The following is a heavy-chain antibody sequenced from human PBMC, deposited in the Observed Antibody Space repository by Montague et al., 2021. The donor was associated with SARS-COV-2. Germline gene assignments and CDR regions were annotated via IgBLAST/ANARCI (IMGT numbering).Heavy chain of an antibody. CDR1: GFTFKDYA. CDR3: ARDSWGHSFGHKTYFDH. Sequence: SLRLSCATSGFTFKDYAIHWVRRAPGKGLEWVSGINWNSGNIDYADSVKGRFTISRDNAKNSVHLQMNSLTPGDTAFYYCARDSWGHSFGHKTYFDHWGLGTLVTVSS. J-gene: IGHJ4*02. V-gene: IGHV3-9*01. D-gene: IGHD5-18*01. CDR2: INWNSGNI.